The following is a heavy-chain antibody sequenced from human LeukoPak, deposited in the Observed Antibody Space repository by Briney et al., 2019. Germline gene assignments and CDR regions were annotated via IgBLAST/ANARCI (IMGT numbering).Heavy chain of an antibody. CDR3: ASTRGGIAVAGTASDY. V-gene: IGHV3-74*01. J-gene: IGHJ4*02. Sequence: GGSLRLSCAASGFTFSSYWMHWVRQAPGKGLVWVSRINSDGSSTSYADSVKGRFTISRDNAKNSLYLQMNSLRAEDTALYYCASTRGGIAVAGTASDYWGQGTLVTVSS. CDR1: GFTFSSYW. CDR2: INSDGSST. D-gene: IGHD6-19*01.